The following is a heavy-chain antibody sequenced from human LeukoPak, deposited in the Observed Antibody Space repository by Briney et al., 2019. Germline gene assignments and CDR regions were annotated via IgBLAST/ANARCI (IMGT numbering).Heavy chain of an antibody. D-gene: IGHD3-10*01. Sequence: ASVKVSCKTSGYTFTTYGINWVRQAPGQGLEWMGWINNKHGNTNYAQEFQGRVTMTTDTSTNTAYMELRSLRSDDTAVYYCARGCFGEILCDNWGQGTLVTVSS. CDR3: ARGCFGEILCDN. V-gene: IGHV1-18*01. CDR2: INNKHGNT. CDR1: GYTFTTYG. J-gene: IGHJ4*02.